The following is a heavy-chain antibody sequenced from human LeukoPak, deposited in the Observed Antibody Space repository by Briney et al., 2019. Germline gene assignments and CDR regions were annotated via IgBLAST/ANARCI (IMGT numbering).Heavy chain of an antibody. D-gene: IGHD6-19*01. CDR3: ARPIRYSSGWYGY. CDR2: INPNSGGT. Sequence: ASVKVSCKASGYTFTGYYMHWVRQAPGQGLEWMGWINPNSGGTNYAQKFQGRVTTTRDTSISTAHMELSRLRSDDTAVYYCARPIRYSSGWYGYWGQGTLVTVSS. CDR1: GYTFTGYY. V-gene: IGHV1-2*02. J-gene: IGHJ4*02.